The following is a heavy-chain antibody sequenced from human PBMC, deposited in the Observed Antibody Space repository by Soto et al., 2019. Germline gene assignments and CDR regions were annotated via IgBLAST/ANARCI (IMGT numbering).Heavy chain of an antibody. CDR3: ARRACSSASCDGLMTTVSTEAFDI. Sequence: GESLKISCKASRYSFTNYWIGLVRQMPGKGLEWMGIIYPGDSDTRYSPSFQGQVTISADKSISTAYLQWSSLKDSDTAVYYCARRACSSASCDGLMTTVSTEAFDIWGQGTVVTVSS. CDR1: RYSFTNYW. V-gene: IGHV5-51*01. J-gene: IGHJ3*02. D-gene: IGHD2-2*01. CDR2: IYPGDSDT.